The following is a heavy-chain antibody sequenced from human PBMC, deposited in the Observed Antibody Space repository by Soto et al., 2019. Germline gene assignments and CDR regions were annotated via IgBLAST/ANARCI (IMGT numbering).Heavy chain of an antibody. CDR2: SSATGAGT. V-gene: IGHV3-23*01. CDR1: GFTFSSYG. J-gene: IGHJ4*02. D-gene: IGHD1-7*01. CDR3: AKDRRAGGNYGFYSDF. Sequence: GGSLRLSCAAPGFTFSSYGMTWVRQAPGKGLEWVSFSSATGAGTYYADSVKGRFTISRDNSKNTLYLQMTSLRADDTAVYYCAKDRRAGGNYGFYSDFWGQGALVTVSS.